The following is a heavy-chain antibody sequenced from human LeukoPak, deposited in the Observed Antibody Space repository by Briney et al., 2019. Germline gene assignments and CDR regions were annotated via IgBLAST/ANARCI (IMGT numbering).Heavy chain of an antibody. CDR1: GASISSSSNY. J-gene: IGHJ4*02. V-gene: IGHV4-39*01. Sequence: SETLSLTCTVSGASISSSSNYWGWIRQPPGKGLEWIGSIYYSGSTYYNPSLKSRVTISVDTSKNQFSLKLSSVIAADTAMYYCARLYCSGGSCYSGLGSADYWGQGTLVTVAS. D-gene: IGHD2-15*01. CDR3: ARLYCSGGSCYSGLGSADY. CDR2: IYYSGST.